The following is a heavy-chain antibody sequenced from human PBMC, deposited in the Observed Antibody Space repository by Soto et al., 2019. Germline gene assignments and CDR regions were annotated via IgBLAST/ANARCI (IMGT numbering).Heavy chain of an antibody. V-gene: IGHV4-59*01. CDR1: TDSMRTYS. J-gene: IGHJ4*02. CDR2: VYHTGRT. CDR3: ARDDTQGLLEF. D-gene: IGHD1-26*01. Sequence: QVQLQESGPGLVRPAETLSLICSVSTDSMRTYSWTWIRQSPGKGLEWIGYVYHTGRTEYNPSLESRVPISIDMSKKQFSLPLTSVTAAETAVYFCARDDTQGLLEFWGQGTLVTVSS.